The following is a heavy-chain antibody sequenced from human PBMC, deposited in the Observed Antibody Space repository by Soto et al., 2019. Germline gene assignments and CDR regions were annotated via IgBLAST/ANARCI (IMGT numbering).Heavy chain of an antibody. D-gene: IGHD3-10*01. CDR2: ISYDGRNK. Sequence: QVQLVESGGGVVQPGRSLRLSCAASGFTFSSYAMHWVRQAPGKGLEWVAVISYDGRNKYYADSVKGRFTISRDNSKNTLYLQMNRLRAEDTAVYYCARVGIRRVRGGIWAKHYYYCGMDVWGQGTTVTVSS. J-gene: IGHJ6*02. CDR3: ARVGIRRVRGGIWAKHYYYCGMDV. CDR1: GFTFSSYA. V-gene: IGHV3-30*04.